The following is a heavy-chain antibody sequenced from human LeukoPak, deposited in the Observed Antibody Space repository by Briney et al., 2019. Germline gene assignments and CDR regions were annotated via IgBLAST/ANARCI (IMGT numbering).Heavy chain of an antibody. CDR3: ARGSLRFLEWLSIYPPLHYYYGMDV. CDR2: MNPNSGNT. D-gene: IGHD3-3*01. J-gene: IGHJ6*02. Sequence: ASVKVSCKASGYTFTSYDINWVRQATGQGLEWMGWMNPNSGNTGYAQKFQGRVTMTRNTSISTAYMKLSSLRSEDTAVYYCARGSLRFLEWLSIYPPLHYYYGMDVWGQGTTVTVSS. CDR1: GYTFTSYD. V-gene: IGHV1-8*01.